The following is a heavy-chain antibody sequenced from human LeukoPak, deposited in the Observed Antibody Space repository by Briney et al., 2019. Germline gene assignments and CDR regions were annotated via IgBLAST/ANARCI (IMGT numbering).Heavy chain of an antibody. CDR1: GYTFTGYY. D-gene: IGHD4-17*01. J-gene: IGHJ6*03. V-gene: IGHV1-2*02. Sequence: ASVKVSCKASGYTFTGYYLHWVRQAPGQGLEWMGCVNPNSGDTNYAQKFQGRVTMTRDTSISTAYMELSRLRSDDTAMYYCARGTVTTYFYYYYIDVWGKGTTVTVSS. CDR2: VNPNSGDT. CDR3: ARGTVTTYFYYYYIDV.